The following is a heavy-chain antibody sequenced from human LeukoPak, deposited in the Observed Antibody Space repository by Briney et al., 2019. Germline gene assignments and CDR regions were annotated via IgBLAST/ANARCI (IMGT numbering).Heavy chain of an antibody. CDR3: ARDWDSSSWYQAY. J-gene: IGHJ4*02. Sequence: PGGSLRLSCAASGFTFSSYAMHWVRQAPGKGLEWVAVISYDGSNKYYADSVKGRFTISRDNSKNTLYLQMNSLRAEDTAVYYCARDWDSSSWYQAYWGQGTLVTVSS. D-gene: IGHD6-13*01. CDR1: GFTFSSYA. CDR2: ISYDGSNK. V-gene: IGHV3-30-3*01.